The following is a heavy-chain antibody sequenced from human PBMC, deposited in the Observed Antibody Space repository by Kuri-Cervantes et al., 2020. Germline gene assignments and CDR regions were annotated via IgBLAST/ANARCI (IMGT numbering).Heavy chain of an antibody. CDR1: GYTLTSYG. D-gene: IGHD4-17*01. CDR3: ARFGDYDEYFQH. Sequence: ASVKVSCKASGYTLTSYGISWVQQAPGQGLQWMGWMNPNSGNTGYAQKFQGRVTMTRNTSISTAYMELSSLRSEDTAVYYCARFGDYDEYFQHWGQGTLVTVSS. V-gene: IGHV1-8*01. J-gene: IGHJ1*01. CDR2: MNPNSGNT.